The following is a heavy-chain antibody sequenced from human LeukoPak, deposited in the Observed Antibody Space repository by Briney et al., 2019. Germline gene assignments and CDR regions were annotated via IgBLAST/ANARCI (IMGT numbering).Heavy chain of an antibody. CDR1: GFTFSSYS. Sequence: GGSLRLSCAASGFTFSSYSMNWVRQAPGKGLELVSSISSSSSYIYYADSVKGRFTISRDNANNSLYLQMNSLRAEDTAVYYCARIYGSGSHDYFDYWGQGTLVTVSS. CDR3: ARIYGSGSHDYFDY. D-gene: IGHD3-10*01. CDR2: ISSSSSYI. J-gene: IGHJ4*02. V-gene: IGHV3-21*01.